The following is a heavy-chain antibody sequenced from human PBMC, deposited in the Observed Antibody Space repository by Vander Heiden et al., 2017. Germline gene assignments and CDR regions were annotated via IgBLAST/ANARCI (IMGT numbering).Heavy chain of an antibody. CDR2: IYYGGST. CDR3: ARTKPVSWFDP. CDR1: GAPISSSSYY. J-gene: IGHJ5*02. D-gene: IGHD1-20*01. Sequence: QLQLQESGLGLVKTSETLSLTCIVSGAPISSSSYYWGWIRQPPGKGLEWIGSIYYGGSTNYNPSLKSRVTISVDTSKSQFSLKLRSVTAADTAVYYCARTKPVSWFDPWGQGTLVTVSS. V-gene: IGHV4-39*01.